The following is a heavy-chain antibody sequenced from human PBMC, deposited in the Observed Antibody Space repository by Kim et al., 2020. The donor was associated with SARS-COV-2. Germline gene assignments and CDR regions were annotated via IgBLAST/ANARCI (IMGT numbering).Heavy chain of an antibody. Sequence: ASVKRRFTISRENSKNTLYLPMNSLRAEDTAVYYCARTGVVTPSLGAFDIWGQGTMVTVSS. CDR3: ARTGVVTPSLGAFDI. V-gene: IGHV3-53*01. J-gene: IGHJ3*02. D-gene: IGHD2-21*02.